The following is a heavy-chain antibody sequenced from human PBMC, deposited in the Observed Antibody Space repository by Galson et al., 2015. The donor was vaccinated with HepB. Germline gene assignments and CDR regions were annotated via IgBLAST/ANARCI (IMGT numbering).Heavy chain of an antibody. CDR3: ASEGYYDSSGFFYY. D-gene: IGHD3-22*01. CDR1: GGTFSSYA. V-gene: IGHV1-69*13. Sequence: SVKVSCKASGGTFSSYAISWVRQAPGQGLEWMGGIIPISGTANYAQKFQGRVTITADESTSTAYMELSSLRSEDTAVYYCASEGYYDSSGFFYYWGQGTLVTVSS. CDR2: IIPISGTA. J-gene: IGHJ4*02.